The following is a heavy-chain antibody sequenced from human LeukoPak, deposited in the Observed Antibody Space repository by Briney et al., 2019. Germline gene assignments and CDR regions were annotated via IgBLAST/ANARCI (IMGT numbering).Heavy chain of an antibody. CDR3: ARGRGGWPRGY. D-gene: IGHD2-15*01. CDR1: GFTFSGYP. V-gene: IGHV3-30-3*01. J-gene: IGHJ4*02. Sequence: GGSLRLSCAASGFTFSGYPIHWVRQAPGKGLEWVAVISYDGSNKYYADSVKGRFTISRDNAKNTLYLQMNSLRAEDTAVYYCARGRGGWPRGYWGQGTLVTVSS. CDR2: ISYDGSNK.